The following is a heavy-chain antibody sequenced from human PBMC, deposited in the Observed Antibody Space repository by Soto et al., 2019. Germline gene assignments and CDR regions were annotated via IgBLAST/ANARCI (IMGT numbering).Heavy chain of an antibody. Sequence: GGSLRLSCVASGFSFGTFAMNWVRQAPGKGLDWISSISAGGGTTDYADSAKGRFTISRDNSKNTLYLQMNSLTAEDTAVYFCAKGLTATTTRVDPWGQGTLVTVSS. CDR3: AKGLTATTTRVDP. D-gene: IGHD1-20*01. V-gene: IGHV3-23*01. CDR2: ISAGGGTT. J-gene: IGHJ5*02. CDR1: GFSFGTFA.